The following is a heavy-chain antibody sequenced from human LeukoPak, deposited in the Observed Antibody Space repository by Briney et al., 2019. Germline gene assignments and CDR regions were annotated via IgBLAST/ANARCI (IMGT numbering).Heavy chain of an antibody. Sequence: ASVQVSCKASGYTFTSYGIGWVRQAPGQGLEWMGWINTNTGNPTYAQGFTGRFVFSLDTSVSTAYLQISSLKAEDTAVYYCARAGSAVTQYNWFDPWGQGTLVTVSS. V-gene: IGHV7-4-1*02. CDR2: INTNTGNP. J-gene: IGHJ5*02. CDR1: GYTFTSYG. CDR3: ARAGSAVTQYNWFDP. D-gene: IGHD4-17*01.